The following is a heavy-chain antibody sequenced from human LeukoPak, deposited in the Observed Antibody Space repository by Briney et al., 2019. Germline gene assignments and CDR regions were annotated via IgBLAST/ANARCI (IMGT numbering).Heavy chain of an antibody. D-gene: IGHD6-19*01. CDR2: ISSRGSTI. Sequence: GGSLRLSCAASGFSISTYEMNWVRQAPGKGLEWVSYISSRGSTIYYADSVKGRFTISRDNAKNSLYLQMNSLRAEDTAVYHCVREGGVGSSGFDAFDIGGQGTMVAVSS. CDR3: VREGGVGSSGFDAFDI. J-gene: IGHJ3*02. V-gene: IGHV3-48*03. CDR1: GFSISTYE.